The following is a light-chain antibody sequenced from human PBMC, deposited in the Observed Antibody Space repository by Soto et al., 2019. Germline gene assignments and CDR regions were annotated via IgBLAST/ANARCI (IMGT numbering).Light chain of an antibody. CDR1: QSISTY. CDR3: QQSFITPPLT. V-gene: IGKV1-39*01. J-gene: IGKJ4*01. CDR2: GAS. Sequence: DIQMTQSPSSLSASIGDIITITCRASQSISTYLNWYQQKPGKAPKLLIYGASTLQNGVPSRFSGSGSATDYPLPISGLQPEDFATYYCQQSFITPPLTFGGGTKVEMK.